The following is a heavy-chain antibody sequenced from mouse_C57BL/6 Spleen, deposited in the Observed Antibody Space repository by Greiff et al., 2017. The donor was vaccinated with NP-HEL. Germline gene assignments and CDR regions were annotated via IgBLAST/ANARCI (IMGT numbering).Heavy chain of an antibody. V-gene: IGHV5-17*01. CDR3: ARQGSYGSSSAWFAY. D-gene: IGHD1-1*01. Sequence: EVMLVESGGGLVKPGGSLKLSCAASGFTFSDYGMHWVRQAPEKGLEWVAYISSGSSTIYYADTVKGRFTISRDNAKNTLFLQMTSLRSEDTAMYYCARQGSYGSSSAWFAYWGQGTLVTVSA. J-gene: IGHJ3*01. CDR2: ISSGSSTI. CDR1: GFTFSDYG.